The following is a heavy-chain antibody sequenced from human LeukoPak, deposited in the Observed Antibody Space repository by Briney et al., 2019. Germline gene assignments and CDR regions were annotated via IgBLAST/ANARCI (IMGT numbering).Heavy chain of an antibody. D-gene: IGHD5-18*01. J-gene: IGHJ4*02. V-gene: IGHV3-23*01. CDR2: FSDDDDST. CDR1: PFTFWCSG. Sequence: GALRLSFANSPFTFWCSGMDWVRQASGKGLEGVSFFSDDDDSTYYADSVKGRFTISRDNSKNTLYLDMNNLRAEDTALYFCAKTLFGFSYGKIDYWGQGTLVTVSS. CDR3: AKTLFGFSYGKIDY.